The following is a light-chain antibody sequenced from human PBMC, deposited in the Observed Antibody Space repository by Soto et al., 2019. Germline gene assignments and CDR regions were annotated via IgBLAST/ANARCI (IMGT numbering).Light chain of an antibody. CDR3: QQYNNWPLT. Sequence: EIVMTQSPATLSVSPGETATLSCRASQSLTSYLAWYQQKPDQAPMLLIYGISTRATDIQARFSGSGSGTEFTLTISSLQSEDFAVYYCQQYNNWPLTFGGGTKVDIK. CDR2: GIS. J-gene: IGKJ4*01. CDR1: QSLTSY. V-gene: IGKV3-15*01.